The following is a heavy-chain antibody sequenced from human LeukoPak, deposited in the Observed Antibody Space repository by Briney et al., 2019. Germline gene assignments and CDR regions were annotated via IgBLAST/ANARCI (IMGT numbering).Heavy chain of an antibody. V-gene: IGHV3-30*18. CDR1: GFTFSSYG. J-gene: IGHJ6*04. CDR2: ISYDGSNK. Sequence: PGRSLRLSCAASGFTFSSYGMHWVRQAPGKGLEWVAVISYDGSNKCYADSVKGRFTISRDNSKNTLYLQMNSLRAEDTAVYYCAKEAVQTYYDILTGYHPYYYYYGMNVWGKGTTVTVSS. D-gene: IGHD3-9*01. CDR3: AKEAVQTYYDILTGYHPYYYYYGMNV.